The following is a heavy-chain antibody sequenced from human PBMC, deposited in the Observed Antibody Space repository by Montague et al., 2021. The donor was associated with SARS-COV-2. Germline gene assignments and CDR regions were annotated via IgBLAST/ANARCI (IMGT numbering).Heavy chain of an antibody. Sequence: SETLSLTCAVSGGSISTSHWWSWVRQPPGKGLEWIGGIDERGSTNYSPSLKSRVTMSIDKSANQFSLKLASLTAADTAIYSCARDVLTSTSSIRGFGGNYYFDSWGQGTLVAVSS. CDR1: GGSISTSHW. CDR3: ARDVLTSTSSIRGFGGNYYFDS. CDR2: IDERGST. J-gene: IGHJ4*02. V-gene: IGHV4-4*02. D-gene: IGHD6-6*01.